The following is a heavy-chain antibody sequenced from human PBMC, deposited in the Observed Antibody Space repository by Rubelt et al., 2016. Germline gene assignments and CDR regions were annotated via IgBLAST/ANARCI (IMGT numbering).Heavy chain of an antibody. CDR2: IYYSGST. V-gene: IGHV4-34*01. J-gene: IGHJ4*02. CDR1: GGSFSGYY. CDR3: ARTYYYDSSGPVDY. Sequence: QVQLQQWGAGQLKPSETLSLTCAVHGGSFSGYYWSWIHQPPGKGLEWIGSIYYSGSTYYNPSLKSRVTISVDTSKNQFSLNLSSVTAADTAVYYCARTYYYDSSGPVDYWGQGTLVTVSS. D-gene: IGHD3-22*01.